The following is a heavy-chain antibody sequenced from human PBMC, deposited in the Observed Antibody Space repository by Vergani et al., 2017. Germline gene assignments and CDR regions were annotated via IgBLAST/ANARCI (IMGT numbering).Heavy chain of an antibody. J-gene: IGHJ6*02. D-gene: IGHD2-21*02. Sequence: QVQLQESGPGLVKPSQTLSLTCTVSGGSISSGGYYWSWIRQHPGKGLEWIGYIYYSGSTYYNPSLKSRVTISVDTSKNQVALKRSYVTAADTAVYYCARVKGVVTTTPYYYYGMDVWGQGTMVTVSS. CDR3: ARVKGVVTTTPYYYYGMDV. V-gene: IGHV4-31*03. CDR1: GGSISSGGYY. CDR2: IYYSGST.